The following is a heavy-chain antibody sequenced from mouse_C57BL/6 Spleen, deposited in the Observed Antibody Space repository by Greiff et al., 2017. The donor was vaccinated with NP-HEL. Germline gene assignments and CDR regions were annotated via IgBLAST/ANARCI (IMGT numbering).Heavy chain of an antibody. J-gene: IGHJ2*01. Sequence: VQLQESGAELARPGASVKLSCKASGYTFTSYGISWVKQRTGQGLEWIGEIYPRSGNTYYNEKFKGKATLTADKSASTAYMELRSLTSEDSAVYFCARGILRYYFDYWGQGTTLTVSS. CDR3: ARGILRYYFDY. D-gene: IGHD1-1*01. CDR2: IYPRSGNT. V-gene: IGHV1-81*01. CDR1: GYTFTSYG.